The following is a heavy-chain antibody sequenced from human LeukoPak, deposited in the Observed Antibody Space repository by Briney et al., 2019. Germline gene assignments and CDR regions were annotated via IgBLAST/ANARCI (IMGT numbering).Heavy chain of an antibody. J-gene: IGHJ3*02. V-gene: IGHV3-23*01. CDR3: AKGSVGIHAFDI. D-gene: IGHD1-26*01. CDR1: GFTFSSYA. Sequence: PGGSLRLSCAASGFTFSSYAMSWVRQAPGKGLEWVSSISGSGDVTYYADSVKGRFTISRDNSKNTLNLQMNSLRAEDTAVYFCAKGSVGIHAFDIWGQGTMVIVSS. CDR2: ISGSGDVT.